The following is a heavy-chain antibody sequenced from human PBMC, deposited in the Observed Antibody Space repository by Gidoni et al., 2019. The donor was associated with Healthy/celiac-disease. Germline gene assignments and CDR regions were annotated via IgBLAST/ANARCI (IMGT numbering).Heavy chain of an antibody. CDR1: GFTFSSYA. J-gene: IGHJ4*02. D-gene: IGHD2-15*01. CDR3: AKGVSDPYCSGGSCNLFDY. Sequence: EVQLLEPGGGLVQPGGSLRLSCAASGFTFSSYALSWVRQAPGKGLEWVSASSGSGGSTYYADSVKGRFTISRDNSKNTLYLQMNSLRAEDTAVYYCAKGVSDPYCSGGSCNLFDYWGQGTLVTVSS. V-gene: IGHV3-23*01. CDR2: SSGSGGST.